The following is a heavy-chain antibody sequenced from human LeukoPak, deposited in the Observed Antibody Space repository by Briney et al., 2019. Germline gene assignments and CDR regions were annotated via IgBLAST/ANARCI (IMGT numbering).Heavy chain of an antibody. D-gene: IGHD3-16*02. J-gene: IGHJ4*02. V-gene: IGHV3-23*01. CDR1: GFTFSSYA. CDR3: AKAETYYDYVWGSYPSS. Sequence: GGSLRLSCAASGFTFSSYAMSWVRQAPGKGLEWVSAISGSGGSTYYADSVKGRFTISRDNSKNTLYLQMNSLRAEDTAVYYCAKAETYYDYVWGSYPSSWGQGTLVTVSS. CDR2: ISGSGGST.